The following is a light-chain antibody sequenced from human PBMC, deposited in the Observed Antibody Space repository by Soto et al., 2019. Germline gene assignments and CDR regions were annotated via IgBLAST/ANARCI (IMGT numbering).Light chain of an antibody. Sequence: AIQMTQSPSSLSASVGDRVTITCRASQGIKNDLGWYQQRPGKGPKLLIYAASSLQSGVPSRFSGSGSGTDFTLTISSLQPEDCAAYYCLQDYNFPYTFGQGTQLEIK. V-gene: IGKV1-6*01. CDR2: AAS. J-gene: IGKJ2*01. CDR1: QGIKND. CDR3: LQDYNFPYT.